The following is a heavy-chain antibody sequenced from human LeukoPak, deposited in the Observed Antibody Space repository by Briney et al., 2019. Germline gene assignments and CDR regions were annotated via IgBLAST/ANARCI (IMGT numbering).Heavy chain of an antibody. CDR1: GGSISSYY. CDR2: IYYSGST. D-gene: IGHD5-18*01. V-gene: IGHV4-59*01. J-gene: IGHJ4*02. Sequence: PSETLSLTCTVSGGSISSYYWSWIRQPPGKGLEWIGYIYYSGSTNYNPSLKSRVTISVGTSKNQFSLKLSSVTAADTAVYYCAREGGYSYGPEFDYWGQGTLVTVSS. CDR3: AREGGYSYGPEFDY.